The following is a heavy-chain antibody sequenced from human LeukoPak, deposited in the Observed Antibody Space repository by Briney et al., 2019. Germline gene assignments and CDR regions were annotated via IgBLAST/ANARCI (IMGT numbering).Heavy chain of an antibody. J-gene: IGHJ5*02. Sequence: ASVKVSCKASGYTFTGYYMHWVRQAPGQGLEWMGWINPNSGGTNYAQKFQGRVTMTRDTSISTAYMELSRLRSDDTAVYYCARDLIALAGWFDPWGQGTLVTVSS. D-gene: IGHD6-19*01. CDR3: ARDLIALAGWFDP. CDR2: INPNSGGT. V-gene: IGHV1-2*02. CDR1: GYTFTGYY.